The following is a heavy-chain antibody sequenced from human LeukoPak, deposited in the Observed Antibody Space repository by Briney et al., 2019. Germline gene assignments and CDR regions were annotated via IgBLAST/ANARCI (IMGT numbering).Heavy chain of an antibody. J-gene: IGHJ6*02. V-gene: IGHV4-59*01. D-gene: IGHD3-10*01. CDR2: IYYSGST. CDR1: GGSISSYY. CDR3: AREFGGGMDV. Sequence: SATLSLTCTVSGGSISSYYWSWIRQPPGKGLEWIGYIYYSGSTNYNPSLKSRVTISVDTSKNQFSLKLSSVTAADTAVYYCAREFGGGMDVWGQGTTVTVSS.